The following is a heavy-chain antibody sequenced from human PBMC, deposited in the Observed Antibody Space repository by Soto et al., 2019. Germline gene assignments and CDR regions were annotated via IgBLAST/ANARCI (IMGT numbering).Heavy chain of an antibody. D-gene: IGHD3-3*01. CDR3: ARDAPAHYDFWSGYGRAYNWFDP. V-gene: IGHV1-46*01. CDR1: GYTFTSYY. J-gene: IGHJ5*02. CDR2: INPSGGST. Sequence: ASVKVSCKASGYTFTSYYMHWVLQAPGQGLEWMGIINPSGGSTSYAQKFQGRVTMTRDTSTSTVYMELSSLRSEDTAVYYCARDAPAHYDFWSGYGRAYNWFDPWGQGTLVTVSS.